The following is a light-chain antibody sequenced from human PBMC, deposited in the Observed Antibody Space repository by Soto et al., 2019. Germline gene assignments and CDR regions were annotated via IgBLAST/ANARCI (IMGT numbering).Light chain of an antibody. Sequence: QPVLTQPASVSGSPGQSITISCTGTRSDVGSYNLVSWYQQHPGEAPKLMIYEGSKRPSGVSNRFSGSKSGNTASLTISGLQAEDEADYYCCSYAGSSTYVFGTGTKLTVL. J-gene: IGLJ1*01. CDR3: CSYAGSSTYV. V-gene: IGLV2-23*01. CDR1: RSDVGSYNL. CDR2: EGS.